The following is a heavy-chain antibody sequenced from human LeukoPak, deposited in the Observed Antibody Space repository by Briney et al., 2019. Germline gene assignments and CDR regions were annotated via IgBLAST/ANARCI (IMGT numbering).Heavy chain of an antibody. CDR3: ARGVASGRFADYYYYMDV. CDR1: GGSFSGHY. V-gene: IGHV4-34*01. Sequence: PSETLSLTCAVYGGSFSGHYWTWIRQPPGKGLQWIGEVNDRGSTNYDPSLKSRLTISEDKSKKQFSLRLPSVTAADTAVYYCARGVASGRFADYYYYMDVWGKGTTVTVSS. CDR2: VNDRGST. D-gene: IGHD1-14*01. J-gene: IGHJ6*03.